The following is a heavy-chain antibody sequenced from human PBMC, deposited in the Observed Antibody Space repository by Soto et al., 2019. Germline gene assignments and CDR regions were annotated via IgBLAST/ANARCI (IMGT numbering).Heavy chain of an antibody. CDR2: INPSGGST. CDR3: ARAGGMNTVTTEGYFDY. Sequence: ASVKVSCKASGYTFTSYYMHWVRQAPGQGLEWMGIINPSGGSTSYAQKFQGRVTMTRDTSTSTVYMELSSLRSEDTAVYYCARAGGMNTVTTEGYFDYWGQGNLVTVSS. D-gene: IGHD4-17*01. J-gene: IGHJ4*02. CDR1: GYTFTSYY. V-gene: IGHV1-46*01.